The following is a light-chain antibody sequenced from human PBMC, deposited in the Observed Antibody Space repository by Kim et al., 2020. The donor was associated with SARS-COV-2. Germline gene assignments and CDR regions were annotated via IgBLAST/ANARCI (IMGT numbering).Light chain of an antibody. CDR1: VLAKRY. Sequence: SVSPGQTARITCSGDVLAKRYARWFQQKPGQAPVLVIYKGNERRSGIPERFSGSSSGTTVTLTISGAQVEDEADYYCYSAADNNLVFGGGTQLTVL. V-gene: IGLV3-27*01. J-gene: IGLJ3*02. CDR2: KGN. CDR3: YSAADNNLV.